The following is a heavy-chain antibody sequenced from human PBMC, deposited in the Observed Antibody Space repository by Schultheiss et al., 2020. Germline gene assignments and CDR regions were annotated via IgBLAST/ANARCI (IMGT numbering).Heavy chain of an antibody. CDR1: GFTFSSYA. CDR2: ISGSGGST. V-gene: IGHV3-23*01. CDR3: ARSGLNAFDI. J-gene: IGHJ3*02. Sequence: GGSLRLSCADSGFTFSSYAMHWVRQAPGKGLEWVSAISGSGGSTYYADSVKGRFTISRDNSKNTLYLQINSLRDEDTAVYHCARSGLNAFDIWGQGTMVTVSS.